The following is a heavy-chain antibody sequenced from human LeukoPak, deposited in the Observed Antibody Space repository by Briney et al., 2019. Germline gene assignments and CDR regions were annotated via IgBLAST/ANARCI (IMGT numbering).Heavy chain of an antibody. Sequence: SETLSLTCTVSGGSISSYYWSWIRQPAGKGLEWIGRIYTSGSTNYNPSLKSRVTMSVDTPKNQFSLKLSSVTAADTAVYYCARGPDSSWYNNWFDPWGQGTLVTVSS. CDR1: GGSISSYY. J-gene: IGHJ5*02. CDR2: IYTSGST. CDR3: ARGPDSSWYNNWFDP. D-gene: IGHD6-13*01. V-gene: IGHV4-4*07.